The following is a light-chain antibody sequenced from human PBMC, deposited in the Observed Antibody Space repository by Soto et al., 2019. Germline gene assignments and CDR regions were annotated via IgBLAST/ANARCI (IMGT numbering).Light chain of an antibody. CDR2: DVN. V-gene: IGLV2-8*01. Sequence: QSALTQPPSASGSPGQSVAISCSGTSSDVGGYNYVSWYQQHPGKAPKLLIYDVNKRPSGVPDRFSGSKSGNTASRTVSGLQAEDEADYYCISYAGSNRPAFGGGTKLTVL. CDR1: SSDVGGYNY. J-gene: IGLJ2*01. CDR3: ISYAGSNRPA.